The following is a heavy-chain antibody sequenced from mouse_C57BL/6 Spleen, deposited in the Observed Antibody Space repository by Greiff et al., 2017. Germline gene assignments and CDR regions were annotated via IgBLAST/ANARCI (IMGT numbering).Heavy chain of an antibody. Sequence: QVQLQQPGAELVMPGASVKLSCKASGYTFTSYWMHWVKQRPGQGLEWIGEIDPSDSYTNYNQKFKGKSTLTVAKSSSPAYMPLSSLTSEDSAVYYCARGGYFDYWGQGTTLTVSS. V-gene: IGHV1-69*01. CDR3: ARGGYFDY. CDR2: IDPSDSYT. J-gene: IGHJ2*01. CDR1: GYTFTSYW.